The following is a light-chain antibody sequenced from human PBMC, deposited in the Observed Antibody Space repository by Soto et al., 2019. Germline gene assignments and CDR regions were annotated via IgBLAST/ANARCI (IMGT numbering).Light chain of an antibody. V-gene: IGKV3-15*01. CDR3: QQYTNWVT. CDR2: DAS. CDR1: QTIRTT. Sequence: EIVMTQSAVTLSLSPGETATLSCRASQTIRTTLAWYQQKAGQAPRLLIYDASTSATGIPARFSGSGPGTEFTLTIRSLQSEDFAVYYCQQYTNWVTFGGGTKVEIE. J-gene: IGKJ4*01.